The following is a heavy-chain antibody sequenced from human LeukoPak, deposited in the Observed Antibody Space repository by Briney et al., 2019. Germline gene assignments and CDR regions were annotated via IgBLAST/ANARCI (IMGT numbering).Heavy chain of an antibody. V-gene: IGHV4-39*07. CDR1: GYSISSSSYY. D-gene: IGHD6-19*01. CDR3: ARRRISGWFDY. Sequence: PSETLSLTCTVSGYSISSSSYYWGWIRQPPGKGLEWIGTIYYSGSTYYNPTLKSRVTISVDTSKNQFSLKLSSVTAADTAVYYCARRRISGWFDYWGQGTLVTVSS. J-gene: IGHJ4*02. CDR2: IYYSGST.